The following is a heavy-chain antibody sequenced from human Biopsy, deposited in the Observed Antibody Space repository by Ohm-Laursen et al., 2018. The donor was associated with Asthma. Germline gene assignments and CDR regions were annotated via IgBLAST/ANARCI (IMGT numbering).Heavy chain of an antibody. D-gene: IGHD2-2*01. CDR2: ISSSSSYI. CDR1: GFTLSSYS. CDR3: ARDGTDMNEAMPKDY. J-gene: IGHJ4*02. Sequence: SLRLSCAASGFTLSSYSMNWVRQAPGKGLEWVSSISSSSSYIYYADSVKGRFTIPRDNAKNSLYLQMNSLRAEDTAVYYCARDGTDMNEAMPKDYWGQGTLVTVSS. V-gene: IGHV3-21*01.